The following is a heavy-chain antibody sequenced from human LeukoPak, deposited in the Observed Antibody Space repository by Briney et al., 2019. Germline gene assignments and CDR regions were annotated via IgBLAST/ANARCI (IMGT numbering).Heavy chain of an antibody. V-gene: IGHV4-39*01. Sequence: PSETLSLTCTVSGGSISNSSYYWGWIRQPPGKGLEWIGSIYYSGSTYYNPSLKSRVTISADTSKNQFSLKLSSVTAADTAVYYCARLWRAAIDYGGQGTLVTVSS. CDR1: GGSISNSSYY. D-gene: IGHD1-1*01. CDR3: ARLWRAAIDY. CDR2: IYYSGST. J-gene: IGHJ4*02.